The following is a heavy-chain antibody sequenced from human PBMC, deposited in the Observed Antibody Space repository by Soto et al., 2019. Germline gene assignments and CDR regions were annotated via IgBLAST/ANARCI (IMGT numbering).Heavy chain of an antibody. Sequence: QVQLVQSGAEVKKPGASVKVSCKASGYTFIHYYIHWVRQAPGQGLEWMAIINPNGGSTNYAQKFPGRVTVTSDTSTSTGSMELNSLGSDDTAVYFCARSLLQGDFWGQGTLVTVSS. CDR3: ARSLLQGDF. V-gene: IGHV1-46*01. D-gene: IGHD2-21*01. CDR2: INPNGGST. J-gene: IGHJ4*02. CDR1: GYTFIHYY.